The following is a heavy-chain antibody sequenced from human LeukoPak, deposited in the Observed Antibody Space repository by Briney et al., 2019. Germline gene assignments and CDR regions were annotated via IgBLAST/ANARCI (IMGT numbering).Heavy chain of an antibody. CDR3: ARKVPAALSDWFDP. Sequence: SVKVSCKASGYTFSGYYMHWVRQAPGQGLEWMGGIIPIFGTANYAQKFQGRVTITADESTSTAYMELSSLRSEDTAVYYCARKVPAALSDWFDPWGQGTLVTVSS. CDR1: GYTFSGYY. J-gene: IGHJ5*02. V-gene: IGHV1-69*13. D-gene: IGHD2-2*01. CDR2: IIPIFGTA.